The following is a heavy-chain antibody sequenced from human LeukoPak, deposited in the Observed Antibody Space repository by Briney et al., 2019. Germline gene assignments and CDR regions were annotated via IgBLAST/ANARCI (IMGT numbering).Heavy chain of an antibody. CDR1: GVTFSDYY. D-gene: IGHD3-10*01. CDR3: TRHGIYYRSGRNTYYYYYCIFV. CDR2: INSSGSTI. V-gene: IGHV3-11*01. J-gene: IGHJ6*01. Sequence: GGTLRLSCAASGVTFSDYYRSWIRQAPGKGLEWVAYINSSGSTISYAVSVKARFTISRDNATNSRYPQMTSLPAEDTAVYFCTRHGIYYRSGRNTYYYYYCIFVWGEGTTLTLSS.